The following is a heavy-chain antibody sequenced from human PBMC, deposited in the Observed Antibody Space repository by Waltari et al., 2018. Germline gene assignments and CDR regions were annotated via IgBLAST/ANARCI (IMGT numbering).Heavy chain of an antibody. CDR3: TTDEAVAGVDY. J-gene: IGHJ4*02. CDR2: IKSKTDGGTT. Sequence: EVQLVESGGGLVKPGGSLRLSCAASVFTFSNAWMSWVRQAPGKGLEWVGRIKSKTDGGTTDYAAPVKGRFTISRDDSKNTLYLQMNSLKTEDTAVYYCTTDEAVAGVDYWGQGTLVTVSS. D-gene: IGHD6-19*01. CDR1: VFTFSNAW. V-gene: IGHV3-15*01.